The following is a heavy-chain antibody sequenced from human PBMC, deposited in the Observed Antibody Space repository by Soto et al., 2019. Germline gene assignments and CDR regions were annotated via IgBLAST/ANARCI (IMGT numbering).Heavy chain of an antibody. D-gene: IGHD1-26*01. CDR1: GFTFSSYG. Sequence: QVQLVESGGGVVQPGRSLRLSCAASGFTFSSYGMHWVRQAPGKGLEWVAVIWYDGSNKYYADSVKGRFTISRDNSKNTLYLQMNSLRAEDTAVYYCARGWGGSYRSVGPYPTYYYYGMDVWGQGTTVTVSS. J-gene: IGHJ6*02. V-gene: IGHV3-33*01. CDR2: IWYDGSNK. CDR3: ARGWGGSYRSVGPYPTYYYYGMDV.